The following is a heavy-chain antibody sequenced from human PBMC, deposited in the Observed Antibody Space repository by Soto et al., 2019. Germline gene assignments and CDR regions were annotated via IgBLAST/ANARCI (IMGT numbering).Heavy chain of an antibody. CDR1: GGSISSSSYY. CDR2: IYYSGST. CDR3: ARQSCSSTSRYYYYYYGMDV. J-gene: IGHJ6*02. V-gene: IGHV4-39*01. D-gene: IGHD2-2*01. Sequence: PSETLCLTCTVSGGSISSSSYYWGWIRQPPGKGLEWIGSIYYSGSTYYNPSLKSRVTISVDTSKNQFSLKLSSVTAADTAVYYCARQSCSSTSRYYYYYYGMDVWGQGTTVTVSS.